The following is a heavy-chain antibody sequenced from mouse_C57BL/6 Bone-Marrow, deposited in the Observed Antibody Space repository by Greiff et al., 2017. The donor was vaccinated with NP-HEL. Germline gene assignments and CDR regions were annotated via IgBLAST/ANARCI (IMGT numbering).Heavy chain of an antibody. V-gene: IGHV1-59*01. CDR1: GYTFTSYW. CDR2: IDPSDSYT. D-gene: IGHD2-4*01. Sequence: QVQLQQPGAELVRPGTSVKLSCKASGYTFTSYWMHWVKQRPGQGLEWIGVIDPSDSYTNYNQKFKGKATLTVDTSSSTAYMQLSSLTSEDSAVYYCAIYYDYLYAMDYWGQGTSVTVSS. CDR3: AIYYDYLYAMDY. J-gene: IGHJ4*01.